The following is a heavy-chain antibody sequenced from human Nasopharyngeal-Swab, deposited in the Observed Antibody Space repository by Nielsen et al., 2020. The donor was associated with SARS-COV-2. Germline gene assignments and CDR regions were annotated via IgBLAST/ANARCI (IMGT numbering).Heavy chain of an antibody. CDR3: ANEPADYYYGMDV. Sequence: GGSLRLSCAASGFTFSSYAISWVRQAPGKGLEWVSAISGSGGSTYYADSVKGRFTISRDNSKNTLYLQMNSLRAEDTAVYYCANEPADYYYGMDVWGQGTTVTVSS. V-gene: IGHV3-23*01. J-gene: IGHJ6*02. CDR2: ISGSGGST. D-gene: IGHD6-13*01. CDR1: GFTFSSYA.